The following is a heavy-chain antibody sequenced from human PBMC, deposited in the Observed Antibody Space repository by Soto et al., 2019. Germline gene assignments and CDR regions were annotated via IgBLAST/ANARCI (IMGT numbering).Heavy chain of an antibody. Sequence: EVQLVESGGGLVQPGGSLRLSCAASAFTFSSYWMNWVRQAPGKGPVWVSRINSDGSITGYADSVKGRFTISRDNAKNTLYLQMIRLIAADTAVYYCATRGQISYYSGIDVWGQGTTVTVSS. J-gene: IGHJ6*02. CDR2: INSDGSIT. D-gene: IGHD2-21*01. CDR1: AFTFSSYW. V-gene: IGHV3-74*01. CDR3: ATRGQISYYSGIDV.